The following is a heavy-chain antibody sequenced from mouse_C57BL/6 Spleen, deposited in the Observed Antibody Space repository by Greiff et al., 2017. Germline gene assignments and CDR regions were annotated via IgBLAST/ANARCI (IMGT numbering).Heavy chain of an antibody. CDR3: ARSELGRQDGFAY. V-gene: IGHV1-80*01. J-gene: IGHJ3*01. CDR1: GYAFSSYW. CDR2: IYPGDGDT. Sequence: VQLQQSGAELVKPGASVKISCKASGYAFSSYWMNWVKQRPGKGLEWIGQIYPGDGDTNYNGKFKGKATLTADKSSSTAYMQLSSLTSEDSAVYFCARSELGRQDGFAYWGQGTLVTVSA. D-gene: IGHD4-1*01.